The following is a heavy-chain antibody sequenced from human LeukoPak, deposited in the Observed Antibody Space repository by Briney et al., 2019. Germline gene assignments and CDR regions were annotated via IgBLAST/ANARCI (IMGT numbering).Heavy chain of an antibody. CDR2: IETSGST. D-gene: IGHD2-8*01. Sequence: PSQTLSLTCTVSGASISSGGYFWSWIRQPAGKGVEWIGCIETSGSTNYNPSLKSRVTISVDTSKNQFSLKLRSVTAADTAVYYCARALCINGICEWFDPWGQGTLVTVSS. CDR1: GASISSGGYF. J-gene: IGHJ5*02. CDR3: ARALCINGICEWFDP. V-gene: IGHV4-61*02.